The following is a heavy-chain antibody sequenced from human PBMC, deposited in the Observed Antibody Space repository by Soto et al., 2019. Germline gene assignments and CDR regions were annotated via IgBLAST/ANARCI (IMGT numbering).Heavy chain of an antibody. CDR3: ARGGYYGAGSSPGGFDP. CDR1: GGTFSSYS. J-gene: IGHJ5*02. D-gene: IGHD3-10*01. Sequence: QVQLVQSGAEVKKPGSSVKVSCKASGGTFSSYSISWLRQAPGHGLEWMGGIIPIFGTANYAQKFQGRVTITADESTSTAYMELSSLRSEDTDVYYCARGGYYGAGSSPGGFDPWGQGTLVTVSS. V-gene: IGHV1-69*01. CDR2: IIPIFGTA.